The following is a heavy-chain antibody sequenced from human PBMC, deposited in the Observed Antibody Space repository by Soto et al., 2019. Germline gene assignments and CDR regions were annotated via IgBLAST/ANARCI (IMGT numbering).Heavy chain of an antibody. CDR2: IKSKTDGGTT. J-gene: IGHJ4*02. CDR1: GFTFTDAW. D-gene: IGHD5-18*01. V-gene: IGHV3-15*01. CDR3: TTSSSLYSYGQHDY. Sequence: GVLRLSCAASGFTFTDAWMSWVRQAPGKGLEWVGRIKSKTDGGTTDYAAPVKGRLSISREDSKNTLYLQMKDLKSEDTAVYYCTTSSSLYSYGQHDYWGQGTLVTVSS.